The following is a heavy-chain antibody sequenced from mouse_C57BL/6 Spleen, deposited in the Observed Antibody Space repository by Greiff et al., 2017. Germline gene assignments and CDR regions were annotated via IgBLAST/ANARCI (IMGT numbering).Heavy chain of an antibody. D-gene: IGHD2-3*01. Sequence: EVKLVESGGGLVQPKGSLKLSCAASGFSFNTYAMNWVRQAPGKGLEWVARIRSKSNNYATYYADSVKDRFTISRDDSESMLYLQMNNLKTEDTVMYYCVRHDDGYYRGGYAMDYWGQGTSVTVSS. CDR1: GFSFNTYA. V-gene: IGHV10-1*01. CDR2: IRSKSNNYAT. J-gene: IGHJ4*01. CDR3: VRHDDGYYRGGYAMDY.